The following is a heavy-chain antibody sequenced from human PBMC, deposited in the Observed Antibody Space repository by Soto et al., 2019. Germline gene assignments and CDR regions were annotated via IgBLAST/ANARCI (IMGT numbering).Heavy chain of an antibody. D-gene: IGHD5-18*01. V-gene: IGHV1-46*01. CDR1: GYRFTSHY. CDR3: ARDIVAASTTTFRPRGKGYGNDY. J-gene: IGHJ4*02. CDR2: IDPYDGTT. Sequence: QVQLVQSGAEVRKPGTSVKVSCETSGYRFTSHYIHWVRQAPGQGLEWMGMIDPYDGTTTNAQRFQGRDTMTRDTSTTTVNMEMNSLTSEDTATYFCARDIVAASTTTFRPRGKGYGNDYWAREPWSPSPQ.